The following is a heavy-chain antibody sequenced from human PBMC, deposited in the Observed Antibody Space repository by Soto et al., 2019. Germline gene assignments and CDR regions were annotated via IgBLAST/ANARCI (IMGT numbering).Heavy chain of an antibody. CDR1: GYTLTSYD. Sequence: ASVKVSCKASGYTLTSYDINWVRQATGQGLEWMGWMNPNSGNTGYAQKFQGRVTMTRNTSISTAYMELSSLRSEDTAVYYCARASLDYGDYEPILYWGQGTLVTVSS. J-gene: IGHJ4*02. V-gene: IGHV1-8*01. CDR2: MNPNSGNT. D-gene: IGHD4-17*01. CDR3: ARASLDYGDYEPILY.